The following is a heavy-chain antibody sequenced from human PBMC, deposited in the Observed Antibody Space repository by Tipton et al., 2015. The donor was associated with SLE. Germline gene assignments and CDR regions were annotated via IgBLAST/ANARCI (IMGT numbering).Heavy chain of an antibody. Sequence: GLVKPSQPLSLTCAISGDSVSSNSAAWNWIRQSPSRGLEWLGRTYYRSKWYNDYAVSVKSRITINPDTSKNQFSLQLNSVTPEDTAVYYCAKDTSIAVAGTGAFDIWGQGIMVTVAS. V-gene: IGHV6-1*01. CDR1: GDSVSSNSAA. CDR2: TYYRSKWYN. CDR3: AKDTSIAVAGTGAFDI. J-gene: IGHJ3*02. D-gene: IGHD6-19*01.